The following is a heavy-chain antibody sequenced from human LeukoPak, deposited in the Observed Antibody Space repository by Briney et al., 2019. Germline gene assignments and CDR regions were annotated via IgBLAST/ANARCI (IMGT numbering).Heavy chain of an antibody. CDR2: ISYDGTNK. J-gene: IGHJ4*02. V-gene: IGHV3-30-3*01. CDR1: GFPFSNYA. Sequence: PGRSLRLSCAASGFPFSNYAMHWVRQAPGKGLEWVAVISYDGTNKYYADSVKGRFTTSRDNSKNTLYLQMSSLRAEDTAVYYCARDRSSYEYYFDYWGQGTLVTVSS. D-gene: IGHD5-12*01. CDR3: ARDRSSYEYYFDY.